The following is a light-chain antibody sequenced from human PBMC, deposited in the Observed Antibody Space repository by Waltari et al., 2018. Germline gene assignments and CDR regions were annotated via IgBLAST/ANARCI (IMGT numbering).Light chain of an antibody. Sequence: QSALTQPTSASGTPGQRVPISCSGRSSSIITTTVNWYQHLPGTAPKLLIYSNNQRTSGVPGRFSGSKSGTSASLAISGPQSEDEGDYYCAVWDDSLDGLVFGGGTKLTVL. CDR2: SNN. J-gene: IGLJ2*01. CDR1: SSSIITTT. CDR3: AVWDDSLDGLV. V-gene: IGLV1-44*01.